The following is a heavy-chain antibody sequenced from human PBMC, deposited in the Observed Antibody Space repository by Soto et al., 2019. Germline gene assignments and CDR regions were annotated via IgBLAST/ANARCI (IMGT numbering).Heavy chain of an antibody. J-gene: IGHJ4*02. D-gene: IGHD6-13*01. Sequence: SETLSLTCAVYGGSFSGYYWSWIRQPPGKGLEWIGEINHSGSTNYNPSLKSRGTISVDTSKNQFSLKLSSVTAADTAVYYCARDKQQRDHWCQGTLVTVSS. CDR1: GGSFSGYY. CDR3: ARDKQQRDH. CDR2: INHSGST. V-gene: IGHV4-34*01.